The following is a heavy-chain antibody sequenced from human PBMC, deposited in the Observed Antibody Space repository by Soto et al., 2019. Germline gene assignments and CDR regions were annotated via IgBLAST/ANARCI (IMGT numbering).Heavy chain of an antibody. CDR2: INHSGST. CDR3: ARGLNYGHAMGY. CDR1: GGSFSGYY. Sequence: SETLSLTCAVYGGSFSGYYWSWIRQPPGKGLEWIGEINHSGSTNYNPSLKSRVTISVDTSKNQFSLKLSSVTAADTAVYYCARGLNYGHAMGYWGQGTLVTVS. J-gene: IGHJ4*02. V-gene: IGHV4-34*01. D-gene: IGHD3-16*01.